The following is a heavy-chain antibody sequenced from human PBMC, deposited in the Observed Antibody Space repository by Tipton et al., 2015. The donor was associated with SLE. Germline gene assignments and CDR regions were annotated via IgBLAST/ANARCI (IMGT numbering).Heavy chain of an antibody. CDR2: IYSGGKNT. V-gene: IGHV3-23*03. Sequence: GSLRLSCAASGFTVSSNYMSWVRQAPGKGLEWVSVIYSGGKNTYYADSVRGRFTISRDNSQGTLYLQMNSLRVEDTAVYYCAKALGNWGLDHWGQGTLVTVSS. D-gene: IGHD7-27*01. CDR3: AKALGNWGLDH. CDR1: GFTVSSNY. J-gene: IGHJ4*02.